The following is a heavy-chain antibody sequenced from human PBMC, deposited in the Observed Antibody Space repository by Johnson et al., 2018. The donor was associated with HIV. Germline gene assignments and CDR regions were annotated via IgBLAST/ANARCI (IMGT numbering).Heavy chain of an antibody. D-gene: IGHD5-18*01. V-gene: IGHV3-30-3*01. CDR2: ISYDGSKK. Sequence: QVQLVESGGGVVQPGRSLRLSCAASGFTFSNYAMHWVRQAPGKGLEWVAVISYDGSKKNYADSLNGRFSISRDNSKNTVYLQMNSLRAEDTAVYYCAKERAYIRTFDIWGQGTLVTVSS. J-gene: IGHJ3*02. CDR3: AKERAYIRTFDI. CDR1: GFTFSNYA.